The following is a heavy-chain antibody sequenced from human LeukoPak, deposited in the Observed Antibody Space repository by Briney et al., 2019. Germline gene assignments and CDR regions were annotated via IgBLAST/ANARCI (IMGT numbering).Heavy chain of an antibody. D-gene: IGHD4-17*01. J-gene: IGHJ4*02. CDR2: ISGGGGST. CDR3: ASYGDYVRY. Sequence: GGSLRLSCAASGFTFNTYAMSWVRQAPGKGLEWVSAISGGGGSTYYADSVKGRFTTSRDNSKNTLYLQMSSLRAEDTAVYYCASYGDYVRYWGQGTLVTVSS. V-gene: IGHV3-23*01. CDR1: GFTFNTYA.